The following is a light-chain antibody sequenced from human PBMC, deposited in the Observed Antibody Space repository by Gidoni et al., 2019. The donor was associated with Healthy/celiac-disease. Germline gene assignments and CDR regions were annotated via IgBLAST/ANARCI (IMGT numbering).Light chain of an antibody. V-gene: IGKV4-1*01. J-gene: IGKJ1*01. CDR2: WAS. Sequence: DIVMPQSPDSLAVSLGERATINCKSSQSVLYSSNTKNYLAWYQQKPGQPPKLLIYWASTRESGVPDRFSGSGSGTDFTLTISSLQAEDVAVYYCQQYYSTPQTFXXXTKVEIK. CDR1: QSVLYSSNTKNY. CDR3: QQYYSTPQT.